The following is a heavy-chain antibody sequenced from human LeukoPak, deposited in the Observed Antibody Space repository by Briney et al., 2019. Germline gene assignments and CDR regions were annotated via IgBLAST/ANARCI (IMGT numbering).Heavy chain of an antibody. Sequence: GGSLRLSCAASGFTFSSYGMHWVRQAPGKGLEWVAVIWYDGSNKYYADSVKGRFTISRDNSKNTLYLQMNSPRAEDTAVYYCARVPYYYDSSFYYYYYGMDVWGQGTTVTVSS. CDR1: GFTFSSYG. CDR3: ARVPYYYDSSFYYYYYGMDV. D-gene: IGHD3-22*01. J-gene: IGHJ6*02. V-gene: IGHV3-33*01. CDR2: IWYDGSNK.